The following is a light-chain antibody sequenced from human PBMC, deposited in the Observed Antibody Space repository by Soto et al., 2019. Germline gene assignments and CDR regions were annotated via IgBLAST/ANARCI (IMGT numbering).Light chain of an antibody. Sequence: QLVLTQPPSASGTPGQRVTISCSGSSSNIGGNYVSWYKQLPGTAPRLLIYRNNQRPSGVPDRFSGSKSGTSASLAISGLRSEDEADYYCAAWDDSLSGWVFGGGTKLTVL. V-gene: IGLV1-47*01. CDR1: SSNIGGNY. CDR2: RNN. J-gene: IGLJ3*02. CDR3: AAWDDSLSGWV.